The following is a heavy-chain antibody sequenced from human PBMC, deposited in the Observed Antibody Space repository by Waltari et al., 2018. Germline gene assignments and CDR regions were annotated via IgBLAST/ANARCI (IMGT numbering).Heavy chain of an antibody. D-gene: IGHD6-19*01. CDR3: ARYSSVGRVAFDI. CDR2: IYPGDSDT. V-gene: IGHV5-51*03. Sequence: EVQLVQSGAEVKKPGESLKISCKGSGYSFTSYWIGWVRKMPGKGLEWMGIIYPGDSDTRYRPSFQGQVTIAADKSISTAYLQWSSLKASDTAMYYCARYSSVGRVAFDIWGQGTMVTVSS. J-gene: IGHJ3*02. CDR1: GYSFTSYW.